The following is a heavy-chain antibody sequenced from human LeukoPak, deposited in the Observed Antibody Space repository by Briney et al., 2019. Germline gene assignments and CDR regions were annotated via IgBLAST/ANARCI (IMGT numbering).Heavy chain of an antibody. D-gene: IGHD6-13*01. CDR3: ARDRVRIASYYFDS. J-gene: IGHJ4*02. Sequence: PGGSLRLSCAASGFTFSSYGMHWVRQAPGKGLEWVVFIRYDGSNKYYADSVKGRFTISRDNSKNTLYLQMNSLRAEDTAVYYCARDRVRIASYYFDSWGQGTLVTVSS. CDR1: GFTFSSYG. CDR2: IRYDGSNK. V-gene: IGHV3-30*02.